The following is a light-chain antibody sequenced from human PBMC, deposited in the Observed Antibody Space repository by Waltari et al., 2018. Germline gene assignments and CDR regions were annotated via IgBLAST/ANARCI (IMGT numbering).Light chain of an antibody. CDR2: WAS. J-gene: IGKJ2*01. CDR3: QQYYTTPPYT. CDR1: QNLLYSSNNKNY. Sequence: DIVMIQSPDSLAVSLGERATLHCKSSQNLLYSSNNKNYLAWYQQKPGQPPKLLIYWASTREFGVPDRFSGSGSETDFTLTISSLQAEDVAVYYCQQYYTTPPYTFGQGTKLEIK. V-gene: IGKV4-1*01.